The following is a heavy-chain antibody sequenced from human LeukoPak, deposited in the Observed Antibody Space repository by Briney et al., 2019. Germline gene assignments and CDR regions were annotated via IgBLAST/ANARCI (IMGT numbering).Heavy chain of an antibody. Sequence: SETLSLTCSVSGGSISNYYWSWIRQSPGKGPEWIGYIYNSGSTNYNPSLKSRVTISLDTSKKQFSLKLTSVTAADTAVYYCARSSVDTAMADAFDIWGQGTMVTVSS. V-gene: IGHV4-59*08. CDR3: ARSSVDTAMADAFDI. CDR1: GGSISNYY. D-gene: IGHD5-18*01. CDR2: IYNSGST. J-gene: IGHJ3*02.